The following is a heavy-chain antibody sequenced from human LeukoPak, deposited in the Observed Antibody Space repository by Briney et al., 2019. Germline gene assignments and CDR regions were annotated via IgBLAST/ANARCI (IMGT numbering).Heavy chain of an antibody. CDR3: ARDMVSTWPYFYTYYYMDV. CDR2: IHGNGST. J-gene: IGHJ6*03. Sequence: SETLSLTCTVSGASITSYSWNWIRRPAGKGLEWIGRIHGNGSTNYNPSFKNRVTMSLDTSKSQFSLKMTSVTAADTALYFCARDMVSTWPYFYTYYYMDVWGQGTTVAVTS. V-gene: IGHV4-4*07. D-gene: IGHD6-13*01. CDR1: GASITSYS.